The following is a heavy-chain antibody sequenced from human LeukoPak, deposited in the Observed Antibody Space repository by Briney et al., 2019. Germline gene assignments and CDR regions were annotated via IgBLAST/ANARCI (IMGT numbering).Heavy chain of an antibody. CDR3: ARDGMGVIKAFDI. CDR2: IKLDGSQK. D-gene: IGHD3-10*01. Sequence: PGGSLRLSCTPSGFTFGDYAMSWFRQAPGKGLEWVANIKLDGSQKYYVDSVKGRFTISRDNAKNSLYLQMNSLRVEDTAFYYCARDGMGVIKAFDIWGQGTMVTVSS. CDR1: GFTFGDYA. J-gene: IGHJ3*02. V-gene: IGHV3-7*05.